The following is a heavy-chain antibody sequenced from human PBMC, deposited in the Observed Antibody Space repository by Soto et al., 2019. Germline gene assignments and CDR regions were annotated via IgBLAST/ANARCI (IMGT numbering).Heavy chain of an antibody. CDR3: TRQNRLSYYASSGSGGEYYFDY. D-gene: IGHD3-22*01. V-gene: IGHV3-73*02. J-gene: IGHJ4*02. CDR2: IRSKANSYAT. CDR1: GFTFSGSA. Sequence: EVQLVESGGGLVQPGGSLKLSCAASGFTFSGSAMHWVRQASGKGLEWVGRIRSKANSYATAYAASVKGRFTISRDDSKNTAYLQMNSLKTEDTAVYYCTRQNRLSYYASSGSGGEYYFDYWGQGTLVTVSS.